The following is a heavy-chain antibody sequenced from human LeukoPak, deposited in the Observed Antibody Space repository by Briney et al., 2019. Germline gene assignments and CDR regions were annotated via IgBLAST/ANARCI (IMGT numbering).Heavy chain of an antibody. Sequence: GGSLRLSCAASGFTFSNYWMRWVRQAPGKGLVWVSRINSDGSTTTYADSVKGRFTISRDNAKNRLYLQMNSLRAEDTAVYYCAKGASSTTRRWFDPWGQGTLVTVSS. J-gene: IGHJ5*02. D-gene: IGHD6-13*01. CDR1: GFTFSNYW. CDR3: AKGASSTTRRWFDP. CDR2: INSDGSTT. V-gene: IGHV3-74*01.